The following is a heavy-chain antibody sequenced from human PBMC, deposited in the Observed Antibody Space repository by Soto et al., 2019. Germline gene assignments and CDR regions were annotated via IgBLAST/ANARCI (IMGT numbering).Heavy chain of an antibody. V-gene: IGHV1-18*01. CDR2: ISGYDGYT. Sequence: VASVKVSCKASGYTFTSYGISWVRQAPGQGLEWMGWISGYDGYTKYAQNVQDRVTMTTDTSTSTAYMELRTLKSDDTAVYFCARVLIAVPGAHFHYGLDVWGHGTTVTVSS. CDR3: ARVLIAVPGAHFHYGLDV. D-gene: IGHD2-2*01. CDR1: GYTFTSYG. J-gene: IGHJ6*02.